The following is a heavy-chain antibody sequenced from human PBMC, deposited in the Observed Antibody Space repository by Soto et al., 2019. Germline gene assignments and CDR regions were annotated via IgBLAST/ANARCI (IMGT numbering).Heavy chain of an antibody. J-gene: IGHJ5*02. V-gene: IGHV1-18*01. D-gene: IGHD2-8*01. CDR1: GYTFTSYG. CDR3: ARTPGYCTNGVCYSFIP. CDR2: ISAYNGNT. Sequence: ASVKVSCKASGYTFTSYGISWVRQAPGQGLEWMGWISAYNGNTNYAQKLQGRVTMTTDTSTSTAYMELRSLRSDDTAVYYCARTPGYCTNGVCYSFIPWGQGTLVTVSS.